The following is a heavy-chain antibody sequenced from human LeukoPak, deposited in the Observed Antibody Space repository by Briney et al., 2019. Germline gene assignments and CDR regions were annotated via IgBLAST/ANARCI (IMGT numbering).Heavy chain of an antibody. CDR2: ISWNSGSI. Sequence: PGRSLRLSCAASGFTFDDNAMHWVRQAPGKGLEGVSGISWNSGSIGYADSVKGRFTISRDNAKNSLYLQMNSLRAEDTALYYCAKGVSSSSWYNWFDPWGQGTLVTVPS. CDR3: AKGVSSSSWYNWFDP. D-gene: IGHD6-13*01. V-gene: IGHV3-9*01. CDR1: GFTFDDNA. J-gene: IGHJ5*02.